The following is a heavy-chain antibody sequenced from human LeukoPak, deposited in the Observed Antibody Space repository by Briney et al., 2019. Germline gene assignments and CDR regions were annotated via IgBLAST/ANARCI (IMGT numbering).Heavy chain of an antibody. D-gene: IGHD5-18*01. CDR3: ARDLGTAMVIFDY. CDR2: IYYSGST. CDR1: GGSISSYY. V-gene: IGHV4-59*12. J-gene: IGHJ4*02. Sequence: SETLSLTCTVSGGSISSYYWSWIRQPPGKGLEWIGYIYYSGSTNYNPSLKSRVTISVDTSKNQFSLKLSSVTAADTAVYYCARDLGTAMVIFDYWGQGTLVTVSS.